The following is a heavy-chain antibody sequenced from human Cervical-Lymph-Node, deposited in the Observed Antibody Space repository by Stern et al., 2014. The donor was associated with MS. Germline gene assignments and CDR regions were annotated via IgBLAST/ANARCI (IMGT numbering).Heavy chain of an antibody. V-gene: IGHV3-9*01. CDR2: INWNSGTI. CDR1: GFTFDDYA. CDR3: ARVVAGIAVSGSYFDY. Sequence: LVGSGGGFVQPGRALRLSWATSGFTFDDYAMHWVRQAPGKGLEWGSGINWNSGTIGYADSVKGRFTISRDNAKNSLYLQMNSLRAEDTALYYCARVVAGIAVSGSYFDYWGQGTLVTVSS. J-gene: IGHJ4*02. D-gene: IGHD6-19*01.